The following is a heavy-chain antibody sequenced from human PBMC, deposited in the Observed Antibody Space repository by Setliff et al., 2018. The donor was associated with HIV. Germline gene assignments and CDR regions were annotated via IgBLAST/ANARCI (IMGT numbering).Heavy chain of an antibody. CDR3: AARNSGNPTRHFDY. D-gene: IGHD3-10*01. V-gene: IGHV4-38-2*01. J-gene: IGHJ4*02. Sequence: SETLSLTCALSGYSISNGYYWGWIRQPSGKGLGWIGSIYHSGSTFYNPSLRSRVTISVDTSQDQFSLRLTSVTAADTAVYYCAARNSGNPTRHFDYWGQGTLVTVSS. CDR1: GYSISNGYY. CDR2: IYHSGST.